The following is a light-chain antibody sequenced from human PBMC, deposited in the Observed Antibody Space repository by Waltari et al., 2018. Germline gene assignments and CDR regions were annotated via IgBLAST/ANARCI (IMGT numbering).Light chain of an antibody. CDR3: QVWEANTDPGV. CDR1: NIESKS. V-gene: IGLV3-21*01. Sequence: SYVLTPPPSVSVAPGETARLTCGGNNIESKSVHWYRLRPGQAPVLVISYDSDRPSGIPDRLSGSNSGNTATLTISRVEAGDEADYYCQVWEANTDPGVFGTGTEVTVL. J-gene: IGLJ1*01. CDR2: YDS.